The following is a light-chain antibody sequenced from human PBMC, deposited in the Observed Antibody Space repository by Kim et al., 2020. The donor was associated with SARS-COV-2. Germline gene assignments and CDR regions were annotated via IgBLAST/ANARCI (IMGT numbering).Light chain of an antibody. J-gene: IGKJ4*01. V-gene: IGKV3-15*01. CDR1: QSISNN. Sequence: SPGERATLSCRASQSISNNLAWYQQKPGQAPSLLIYGASTRATGVPARFSGSGSGTEFTLTISSLQSEDLAVYYCQQYDNWPPLTFGGGTKVEIK. CDR2: GAS. CDR3: QQYDNWPPLT.